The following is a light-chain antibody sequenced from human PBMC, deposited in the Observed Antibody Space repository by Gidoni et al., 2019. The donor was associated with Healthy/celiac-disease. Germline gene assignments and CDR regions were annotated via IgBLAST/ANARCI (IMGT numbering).Light chain of an antibody. Sequence: SSELTQPPSVSVSPGQTARITCSGDALPKQYAYWYQQKPGQAPVLVIYKDSERPSGIPERFSGSSSGTTVTLTISGVQAEDEADYYGQSADSSGTYVFGTGTKVTVL. CDR3: QSADSSGTYV. J-gene: IGLJ1*01. CDR1: ALPKQY. V-gene: IGLV3-25*03. CDR2: KDS.